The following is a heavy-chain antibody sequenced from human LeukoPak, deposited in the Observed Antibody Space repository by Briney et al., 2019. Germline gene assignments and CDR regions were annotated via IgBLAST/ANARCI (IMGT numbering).Heavy chain of an antibody. D-gene: IGHD2-15*01. CDR2: IYYSGST. CDR3: ARHLYSSTSNYYYYYGMDV. CDR1: GGSISSYY. V-gene: IGHV4-59*08. J-gene: IGHJ6*02. Sequence: SETLSLTCTVSGGSISSYYWSWIRQPPGKGLEWIGYIYYSGSTNYNPSLMSRVTISVDTSKNQFSLKLSSVTAADTAVYYCARHLYSSTSNYYYYYGMDVWGQGTTVTVSS.